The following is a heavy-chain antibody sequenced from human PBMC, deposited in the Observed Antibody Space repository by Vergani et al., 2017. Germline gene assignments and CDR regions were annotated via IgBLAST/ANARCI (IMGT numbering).Heavy chain of an antibody. J-gene: IGHJ5*02. CDR2: IKQDGSEK. Sequence: EVQLVESGGGLVQPGGSLRLSCAASGFTFSSYWMSWVRQAPGKGLEWVANIKQDGSEKYYVDSVKGRFTISRDNAKNSLYLQMNSLRAEDTAVYYCARGIAAAGSSWFDPWGQGTLVTVSS. CDR1: GFTFSSYW. D-gene: IGHD6-13*01. CDR3: ARGIAAAGSSWFDP. V-gene: IGHV3-7*04.